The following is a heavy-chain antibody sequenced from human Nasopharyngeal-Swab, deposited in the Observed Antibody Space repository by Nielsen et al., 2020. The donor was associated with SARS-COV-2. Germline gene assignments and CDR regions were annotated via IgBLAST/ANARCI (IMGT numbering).Heavy chain of an antibody. D-gene: IGHD3-3*01. V-gene: IGHV1-46*01. CDR2: INPSGGNT. J-gene: IGHJ4*02. Sequence: ASVKVSCKASGYTFISYYMHWVRQAPGQGLEWMGIINPSGGNTRYAQKFQGRVTMTRDTSTSTVNMELSSLRSEDTAVYYCARGRGWYDFWSGYPDSWGQGTLVTVSS. CDR3: ARGRGWYDFWSGYPDS. CDR1: GYTFISYY.